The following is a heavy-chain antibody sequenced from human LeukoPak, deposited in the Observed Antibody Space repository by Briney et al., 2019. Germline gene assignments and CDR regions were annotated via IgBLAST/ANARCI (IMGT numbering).Heavy chain of an antibody. V-gene: IGHV3-23*01. CDR3: ARESIGYSSSWLTFDY. J-gene: IGHJ4*02. CDR1: GFTFSSCA. D-gene: IGHD6-13*01. Sequence: GGSLRLSCAASGFTFSSCAMSWVRQAPGKGLEWVSAISGSGGSTYYADSVKGRFTISRDNSKNTLYLQMNSLRAEDTAVYYCARESIGYSSSWLTFDYWGQGTLVTVPS. CDR2: ISGSGGST.